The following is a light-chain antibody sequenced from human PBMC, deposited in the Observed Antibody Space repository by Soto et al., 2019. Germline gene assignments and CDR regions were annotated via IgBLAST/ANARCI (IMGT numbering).Light chain of an antibody. Sequence: DIVLTQSPGTLSLSPGERATLSCRASQTVSSNNLAWYQQKRGQAPRLLIYGASSRAAAIPDRFRGSGSGTVFTLIISSLAPEDFAVYYCQQYGSSPFTFGPGTAVDIK. CDR3: QQYGSSPFT. J-gene: IGKJ3*01. CDR1: QTVSSNN. CDR2: GAS. V-gene: IGKV3-20*01.